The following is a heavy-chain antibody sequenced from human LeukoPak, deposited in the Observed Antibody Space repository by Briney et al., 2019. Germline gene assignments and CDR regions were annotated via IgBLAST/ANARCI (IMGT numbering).Heavy chain of an antibody. Sequence: GASVKVSCKSSGYTFTSYGISWVRQAPGQGLEWMGWISAYNGNTNYAQKLQGRVTMTTDTSTSTAYMELRSLRSDDTAVYYCARDSSVPAANAAFDIWGQGTMVTVSS. CDR2: ISAYNGNT. D-gene: IGHD2-2*01. CDR1: GYTFTSYG. J-gene: IGHJ3*02. CDR3: ARDSSVPAANAAFDI. V-gene: IGHV1-18*01.